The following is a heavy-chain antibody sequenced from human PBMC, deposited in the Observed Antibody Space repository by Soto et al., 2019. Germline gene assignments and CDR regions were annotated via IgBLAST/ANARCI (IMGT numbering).Heavy chain of an antibody. Sequence: SETLSLTCTVSGCSISSYYWSWIRQPPGKGLEWIGYIYYSGSTNYNPSLKSRVTISVDTSKNQFSLKLSSVTAADTAVYYCASLTYDILTGSPPRYYFDYWGQGTLVTVSS. J-gene: IGHJ4*02. CDR2: IYYSGST. V-gene: IGHV4-59*01. CDR3: ASLTYDILTGSPPRYYFDY. D-gene: IGHD3-9*01. CDR1: GCSISSYY.